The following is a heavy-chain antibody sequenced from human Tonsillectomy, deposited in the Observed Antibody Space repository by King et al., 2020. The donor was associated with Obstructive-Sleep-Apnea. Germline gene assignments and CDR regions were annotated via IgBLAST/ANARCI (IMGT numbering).Heavy chain of an antibody. CDR2: ISTSRSYI. J-gene: IGHJ4*02. Sequence: VQLVESGGGLVKPGGSLRLSCAASGFTFNSYSMTWVRQAPGTGLEWVSSISTSRSYIYYADSVRGRFTISRDNTKNSLNLQMNSLRAEDTAVYYCARDALASGSGIDYWGPGTLVTVSS. CDR3: ARDALASGSGIDY. V-gene: IGHV3-21*01. CDR1: GFTFNSYS. D-gene: IGHD3-10*01.